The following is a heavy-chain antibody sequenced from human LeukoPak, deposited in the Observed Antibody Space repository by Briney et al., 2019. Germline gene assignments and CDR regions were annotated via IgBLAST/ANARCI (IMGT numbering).Heavy chain of an antibody. CDR2: ISGSGGST. CDR1: GFTFSSYA. D-gene: IGHD3-10*01. J-gene: IGHJ4*02. Sequence: GGSLRLSCAASGFTFSSYAMSWVRQAPGKGLEWVSAISGSGGSTYYADSVRGRFTISRDNSKNTLYLQMNSLRAEDTAVYYCAKPSWGFGELLSDWGQGTLVTVSS. V-gene: IGHV3-23*01. CDR3: AKPSWGFGELLSD.